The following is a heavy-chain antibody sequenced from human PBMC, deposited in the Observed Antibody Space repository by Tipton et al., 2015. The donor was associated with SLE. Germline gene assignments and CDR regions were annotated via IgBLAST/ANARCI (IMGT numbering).Heavy chain of an antibody. V-gene: IGHV3-48*03. CDR2: IGSSGTTM. D-gene: IGHD2-21*01. Sequence: SLRLSCAVSGFSFSSSEMNWVRQAPGKGLEWISYIGSSGTTMDYADSVKGRFTISRDNAKNSVYLQMNSLRAEDTAIYYCTTVVVVPMGFDYRGQGSLVTVSS. CDR3: TTVVVVPMGFDY. CDR1: GFSFSSSE. J-gene: IGHJ4*02.